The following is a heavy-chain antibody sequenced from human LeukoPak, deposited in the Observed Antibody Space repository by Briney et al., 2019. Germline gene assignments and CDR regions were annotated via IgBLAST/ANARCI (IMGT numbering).Heavy chain of an antibody. CDR3: ARDPSLVGATQYYFDY. V-gene: IGHV3-11*01. Sequence: GGPVRLSCRAWGFPFRDYYMSWLPQAPGEGLEWVSYISSSGSTIYYADSVKGRFTISRDNAKNSLYLQMNSLRAEDTAVYYCARDPSLVGATQYYFDYWGQGTLVTVSS. J-gene: IGHJ4*02. CDR2: ISSSGSTI. D-gene: IGHD1-26*01. CDR1: GFPFRDYY.